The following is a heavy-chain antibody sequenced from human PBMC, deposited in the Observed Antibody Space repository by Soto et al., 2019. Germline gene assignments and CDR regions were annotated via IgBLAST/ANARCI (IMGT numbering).Heavy chain of an antibody. V-gene: IGHV3-23*01. CDR2: ISGSGANT. J-gene: IGHJ3*01. CDR1: GFSFSNHA. Sequence: EVQLLESGRSLVQPGGYLRLSCAASGFSFSNHAMNWVRQAPGKGLEWVSAISGSGANTYYADSVEGRFTISRDNSKNTVYLQMHSLRAEDTAVYCCAKSVYFDSSGAFDFWGQGTMVTVSS. CDR3: AKSVYFDSSGAFDF. D-gene: IGHD3-22*01.